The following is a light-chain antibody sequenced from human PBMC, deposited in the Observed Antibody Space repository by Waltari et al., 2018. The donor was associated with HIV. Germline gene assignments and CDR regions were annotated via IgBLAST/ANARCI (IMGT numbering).Light chain of an antibody. Sequence: EIVLTQSPATLSLSPGERATLSCRASQSVSSYLAWYQQKPGQAPRLLSYDASNRATGIPARCSGSGAGTDFTLTISSLEPEDFAVYYCQQRSNWSTFGQGTRLEIK. J-gene: IGKJ5*01. CDR2: DAS. CDR1: QSVSSY. V-gene: IGKV3-11*01. CDR3: QQRSNWST.